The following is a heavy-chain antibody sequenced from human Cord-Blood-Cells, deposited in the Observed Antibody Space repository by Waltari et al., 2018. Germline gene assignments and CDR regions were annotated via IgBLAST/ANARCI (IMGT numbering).Heavy chain of an antibody. V-gene: IGHV3-30*04. J-gene: IGHJ4*02. D-gene: IGHD3-22*01. CDR2: ISYDGSNK. Sequence: QVQLVESGGGVVQPGRSLRISCAASGFTFSSYAMHWVRQAPGKGLEWVAVISYDGSNKYYADSVKGRFTISRDNSKNTLYLQMNSLRAEDTAVYYCARAGDSSGYYFDYWGQGTLVTVSS. CDR1: GFTFSSYA. CDR3: ARAGDSSGYYFDY.